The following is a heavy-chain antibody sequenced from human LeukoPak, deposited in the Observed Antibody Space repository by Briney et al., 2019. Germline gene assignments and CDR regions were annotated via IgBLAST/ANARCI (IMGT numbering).Heavy chain of an antibody. CDR2: MNLNSGDT. CDR3: ARGLGSSWDDAFDI. Sequence: ASVKFSFKAFGYTFISYYINWVREATGQGLEWMGWMNLNSGDTGYAQKFQGRVTMTGHTSITTAYMELSGLRSEDTAVYYCARGLGSSWDDAFDIWGHGTTVTVSS. CDR1: GYTFISYY. J-gene: IGHJ3*02. V-gene: IGHV1-8*01. D-gene: IGHD6-13*01.